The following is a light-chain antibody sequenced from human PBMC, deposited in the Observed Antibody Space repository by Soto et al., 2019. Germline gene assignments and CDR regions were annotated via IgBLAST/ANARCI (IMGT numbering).Light chain of an antibody. CDR1: QSISSN. Sequence: EVVLTQSPGTLSVSPGESATLSCRASQSISSNLAWYQQIPGQAPRLLIYDASTRLTGIPARFSGSGSGTEFTLTISSLQSEDFAVYYCQQYINWPRTFGGGTKVDIK. CDR2: DAS. J-gene: IGKJ4*01. CDR3: QQYINWPRT. V-gene: IGKV3-15*01.